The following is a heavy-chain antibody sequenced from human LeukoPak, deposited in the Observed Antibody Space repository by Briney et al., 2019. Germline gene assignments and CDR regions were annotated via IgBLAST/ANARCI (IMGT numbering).Heavy chain of an antibody. CDR3: AKEDRYSSSWYDY. V-gene: IGHV3-23*01. CDR2: SSGSGGST. CDR1: GVTFSIYA. J-gene: IGHJ4*02. Sequence: PGRSLRLPRAASGVTFSIYAMSWVRHAPGRGLEWVSASSGSGGSTYYAPSVKGRFTISRDNSKNTLYLQMNSLRAEDTAVYYCAKEDRYSSSWYDYWGQGTLVTVSS. D-gene: IGHD6-13*01.